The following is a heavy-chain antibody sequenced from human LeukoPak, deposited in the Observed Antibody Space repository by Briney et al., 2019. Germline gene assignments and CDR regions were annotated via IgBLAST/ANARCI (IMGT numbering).Heavy chain of an antibody. V-gene: IGHV3-43*01. J-gene: IGHJ4*02. D-gene: IGHD3-10*01. CDR2: ISWDGGST. Sequence: GGSLRLSCAASRSTFDDYTMHWVRQAPGKGLEWVSLISWDGGSTYYADSVKGRFTISRDNSKNSLYLQMNSLRAEDTAVYYCARGDVGSYYYGSGSAWVYYFDYWGQGTLVTVSS. CDR1: RSTFDDYT. CDR3: ARGDVGSYYYGSGSAWVYYFDY.